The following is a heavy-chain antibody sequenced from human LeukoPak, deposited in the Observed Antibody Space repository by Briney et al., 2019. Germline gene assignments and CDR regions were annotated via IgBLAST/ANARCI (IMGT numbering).Heavy chain of an antibody. V-gene: IGHV3-9*01. CDR1: GFTFDDYA. CDR2: ISWNSGSI. Sequence: GRSLRLSCAASGFTFDDYAMHWVRQAPGKGLEWVSGISWNSGSIGYADSVKGRFTISRDNSKNTLYVQMNNLRAEDTAVYYCAKEAYWGQGTLVTVSS. J-gene: IGHJ4*02. CDR3: AKEAY.